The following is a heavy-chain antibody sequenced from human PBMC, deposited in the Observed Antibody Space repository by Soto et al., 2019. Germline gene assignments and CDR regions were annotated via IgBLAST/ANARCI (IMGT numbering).Heavy chain of an antibody. CDR2: IWYDGSNK. CDR3: ARVGFGDWRNNYYYYMDV. J-gene: IGHJ6*03. V-gene: IGHV3-33*01. Sequence: GGSLRLSCAASGFTFSSYGMHWVRQAPGKGLEWVAVIWYDGSNKYYADSVKGRFTISRDNSKNTLYLQMNSLRAEDTAVYYCARVGFGDWRNNYYYYMDVWGKRTTVTVSS. CDR1: GFTFSSYG. D-gene: IGHD2-21*02.